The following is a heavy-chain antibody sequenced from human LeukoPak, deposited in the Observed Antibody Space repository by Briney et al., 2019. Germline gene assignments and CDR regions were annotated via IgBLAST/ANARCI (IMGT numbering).Heavy chain of an antibody. Sequence: QPGGSVRLSCAASGFTFSSYAMHWVRQAPGKGLVYGSAISSNGGSTYYANSVKGRFTISRDNSKNTLYLQMGSLRADDIAVYYCACDRSMLIAAAVPVLWWGRRTLVPVSS. D-gene: IGHD6-13*01. CDR3: ACDRSMLIAAAVPVLW. J-gene: IGHJ4*02. CDR1: GFTFSSYA. CDR2: ISSNGGST. V-gene: IGHV3-64*01.